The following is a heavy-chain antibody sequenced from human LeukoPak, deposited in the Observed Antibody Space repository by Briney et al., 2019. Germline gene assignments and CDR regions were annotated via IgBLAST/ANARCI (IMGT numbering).Heavy chain of an antibody. J-gene: IGHJ6*02. Sequence: QAPGQGMEWMGXISVYKGKTNYAQKLQGRVTMPTDTSTTTAYMELRSLRSEDTAVYYCARGPPSEADYGMDVWGQGTTVTVSS. CDR2: ISVYKGKT. CDR3: ARGPPSEADYGMDV. V-gene: IGHV1-18*01.